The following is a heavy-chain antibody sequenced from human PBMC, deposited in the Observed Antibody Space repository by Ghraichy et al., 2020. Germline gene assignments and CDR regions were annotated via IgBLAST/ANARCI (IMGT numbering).Heavy chain of an antibody. CDR2: ISGSGGST. CDR3: AKARVAGTYRSLPYFQH. J-gene: IGHJ1*01. Sequence: GGSLRLSCAASGFTFSSYAMSWVRQAPGKGLEWVSAISGSGGSTYYADSVKGRFTISRDNSKNTLYLQMNSLRAEDTAVYYCAKARVAGTYRSLPYFQHWGQGTLVTVSS. D-gene: IGHD6-19*01. V-gene: IGHV3-23*01. CDR1: GFTFSSYA.